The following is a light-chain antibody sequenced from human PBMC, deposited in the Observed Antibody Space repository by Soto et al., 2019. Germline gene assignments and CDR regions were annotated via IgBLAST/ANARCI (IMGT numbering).Light chain of an antibody. CDR1: QAISSY. Sequence: DIQLTQSPSSLSASVGDRVTITCRASQAISSYLGWYQQKPGSAPKLLIYAASTLQSGVPSRFSGSGSGTEFTLTITSLQPQDFATYYSQQLNSYPLTFGPGTRLEIK. V-gene: IGKV1-9*01. CDR3: QQLNSYPLT. CDR2: AAS. J-gene: IGKJ5*01.